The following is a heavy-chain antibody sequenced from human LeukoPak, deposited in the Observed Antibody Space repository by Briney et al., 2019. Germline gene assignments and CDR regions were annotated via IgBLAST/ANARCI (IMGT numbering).Heavy chain of an antibody. D-gene: IGHD3-22*01. V-gene: IGHV4-59*01. CDR1: GGSISSYY. CDR2: IYYSGST. CDR3: ARGYYYDSSGYPDY. Sequence: SETLSLACTVSGGSISSYYWSWIRQPPGKGLEWIGYIYYSGSTNYNPSLKSRVTISVDTSKNQFSLKLSSVTAADTAVYYCARGYYYDSSGYPDYWGQGTLVTVSS. J-gene: IGHJ4*02.